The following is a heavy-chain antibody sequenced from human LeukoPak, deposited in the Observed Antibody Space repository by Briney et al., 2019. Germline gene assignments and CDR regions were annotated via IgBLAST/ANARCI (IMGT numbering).Heavy chain of an antibody. CDR3: ARRGTYSPAGLDV. Sequence: KSSETLSLTCTVSGGSTSSSGYFCDWIRQPPGQGLEWIGSASYGGTTYSNPSLKSRITISVDTSKTHFSLNLYSVTAADTAVYYCARRGTYSPAGLDVWGQGTTVTVSS. CDR2: ASYGGTT. D-gene: IGHD1-26*01. J-gene: IGHJ6*02. V-gene: IGHV4-39*02. CDR1: GGSTSSSGYF.